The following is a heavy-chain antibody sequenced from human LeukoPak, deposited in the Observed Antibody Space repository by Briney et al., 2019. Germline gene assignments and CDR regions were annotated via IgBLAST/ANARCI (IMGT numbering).Heavy chain of an antibody. CDR1: GYTFTSYY. D-gene: IGHD6-19*01. CDR3: ARTAKKYGSGWYSY. Sequence: ASVKVSCKASGYTFTSYYMHWVRQAPGQGLEWMGRINPNSGGTNYAQKFQGRVTMTRDTSISTAYMELSRLRSDDTAVYYCARTAKKYGSGWYSYWGQGTLVTVSS. J-gene: IGHJ4*02. CDR2: INPNSGGT. V-gene: IGHV1-2*06.